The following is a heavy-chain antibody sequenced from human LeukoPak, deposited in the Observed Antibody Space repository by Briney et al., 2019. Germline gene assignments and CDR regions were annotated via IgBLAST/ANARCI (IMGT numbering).Heavy chain of an antibody. Sequence: GGSLRLSCAASGFTFSSYSMNWVRQAPGKGLEWVSSISSSSSSYIYYADSVKGRFTISRDNAKNSLYLQMNSLRAEDTAVCYCARGDYSSSFYYYYGMDVWGKGTTVTVSS. CDR3: ARGDYSSSFYYYYGMDV. D-gene: IGHD6-13*01. CDR1: GFTFSSYS. J-gene: IGHJ6*04. V-gene: IGHV3-21*01. CDR2: ISSSSSSYI.